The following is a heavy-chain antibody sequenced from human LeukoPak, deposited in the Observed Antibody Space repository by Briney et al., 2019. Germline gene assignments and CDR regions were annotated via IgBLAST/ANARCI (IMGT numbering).Heavy chain of an antibody. J-gene: IGHJ4*02. D-gene: IGHD3-10*01. CDR2: INPNSGGT. CDR1: GYTLTGYY. Sequence: ASVKVSCKASGYTLTGYYMHWVRQAPGQGLEWMGWINPNSGGTNYAQKFQGRVTMTRDTSISTAYMELSRLRSDDTAVYYCARVGRFGEVYFDYWGQGTLVTVSS. V-gene: IGHV1-2*02. CDR3: ARVGRFGEVYFDY.